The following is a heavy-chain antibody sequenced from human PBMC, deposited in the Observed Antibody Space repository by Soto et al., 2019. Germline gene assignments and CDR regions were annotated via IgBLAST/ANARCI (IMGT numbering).Heavy chain of an antibody. CDR2: ISGSGGST. Sequence: GGSLRLSCAASGFTFSSYAMSWVRQAPGKGLEWVSAISGSGGSTYYADSVKGRFTISRDNSKNTLYLQMNSLRAEDTAVYYCAKDRPLNPDGYNYPHLDYWGQGTLVTVSS. V-gene: IGHV3-23*01. CDR1: GFTFSSYA. D-gene: IGHD5-12*01. CDR3: AKDRPLNPDGYNYPHLDY. J-gene: IGHJ4*02.